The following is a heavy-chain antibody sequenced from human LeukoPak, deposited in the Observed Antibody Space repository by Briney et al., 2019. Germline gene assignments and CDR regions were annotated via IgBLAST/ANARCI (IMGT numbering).Heavy chain of an antibody. CDR2: VNLQGST. Sequence: PSGTLSLTCGLSGGSITNTNYWTWVRQPPGKGLEWIGEVNLQGSTNYNPSLMGRVAISVDTSENHISLQLTSVTAADTAVYYCARGGSGYFQHWGQGTLVTVSS. J-gene: IGHJ1*01. V-gene: IGHV4-4*02. D-gene: IGHD3-10*01. CDR1: GGSITNTNY. CDR3: ARGGSGYFQH.